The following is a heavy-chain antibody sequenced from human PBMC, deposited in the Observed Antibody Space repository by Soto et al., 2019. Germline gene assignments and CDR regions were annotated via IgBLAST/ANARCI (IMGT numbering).Heavy chain of an antibody. Sequence: SGPRGEPTQTLTLTCTFSGFSLSTNGVGVGWIRQPPGQALEWLALIYWNDDKRYNPLLRSRLTITKDTSRNQVDLTMTNMDPVDTATYYCAHSTSFVPRALDYWGQGTLVTVSS. V-gene: IGHV2-5*01. CDR3: AHSTSFVPRALDY. D-gene: IGHD6-6*01. J-gene: IGHJ4*02. CDR1: GFSLSTNGVG. CDR2: IYWNDDK.